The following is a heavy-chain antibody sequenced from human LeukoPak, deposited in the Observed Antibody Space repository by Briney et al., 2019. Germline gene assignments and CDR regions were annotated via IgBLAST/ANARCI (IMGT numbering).Heavy chain of an antibody. CDR1: GGSISSSSYY. CDR3: ARDKRVAVAGAYIYYYYMDV. J-gene: IGHJ6*03. Sequence: PSETLSLTCTVSGGSISSSSYYWGWVRQPPGKGLAWIGSLYYSGSTYYNPSLKSRVTISVDTSKNQFSLKLSSVTAADTAVYYCARDKRVAVAGAYIYYYYMDVWGNGTTVTISS. CDR2: LYYSGST. D-gene: IGHD6-19*01. V-gene: IGHV4-39*07.